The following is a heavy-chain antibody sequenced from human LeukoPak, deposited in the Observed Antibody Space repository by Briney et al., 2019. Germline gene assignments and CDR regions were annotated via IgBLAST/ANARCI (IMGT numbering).Heavy chain of an antibody. CDR3: AREGEQLVPYYYYGMDV. Sequence: SQTLSLTCAISGDSVSSNSAAWNWIRQSPSRGLEWLGRTYYRSKWYNDYAVSVKSRITNNPDTSKNQFSLQLNSVTPEDTAVYYCAREGEQLVPYYYYGMDVWGQGTTVTVSS. D-gene: IGHD6-6*01. J-gene: IGHJ6*02. CDR2: TYYRSKWYN. CDR1: GDSVSSNSAA. V-gene: IGHV6-1*01.